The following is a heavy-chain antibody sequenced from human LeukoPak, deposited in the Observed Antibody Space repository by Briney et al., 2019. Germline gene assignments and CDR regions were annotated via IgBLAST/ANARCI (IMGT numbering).Heavy chain of an antibody. CDR2: INHSGST. CDR3: ARQTTSGYLDY. J-gene: IGHJ4*02. CDR1: GGSITSNSYY. D-gene: IGHD3-22*01. V-gene: IGHV4-39*01. Sequence: SETLSLTCTVSGGSITSNSYYWSWIRQTPGKGLELIGEINHSGSTTYYPSFKNRVTISVDTSKNQFSLKLSSVTAADRALYYCARQTTSGYLDYWGQGTLVTVS.